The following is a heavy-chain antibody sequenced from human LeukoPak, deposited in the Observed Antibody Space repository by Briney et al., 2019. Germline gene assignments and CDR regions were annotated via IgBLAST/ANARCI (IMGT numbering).Heavy chain of an antibody. CDR3: ARGRGYSYGYCWFDP. D-gene: IGHD5-18*01. CDR1: GGSFGGYY. J-gene: IGHJ5*02. Sequence: SETLSLTCAVYGGSFGGYYWSWIRQPPGKGLEWIGEINHSGSTNYNPSLKSRVTISVDTSKNQFSLKLSSVTAADTAVYYCARGRGYSYGYCWFDPWGQGTLVTVSS. V-gene: IGHV4-34*01. CDR2: INHSGST.